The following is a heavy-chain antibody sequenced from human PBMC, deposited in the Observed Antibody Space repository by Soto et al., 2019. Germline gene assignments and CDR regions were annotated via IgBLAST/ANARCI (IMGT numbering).Heavy chain of an antibody. J-gene: IGHJ4*02. V-gene: IGHV3-23*01. CDR1: GFTFSNYA. D-gene: IGHD3-16*01. CDR2: ISGSGGRS. CDR3: AKAYCVWSSEQAYCFDY. Sequence: EVQLLDSGGGLVQPGGSLRLSCAASGFTFSNYAMTWVRQGPGKGLEWVSGISGSGGRSYYADSVKGRFTISRDNSKSTLYLQMTSLSTEETAVHYCAKAYCVWSSEQAYCFDYSGQGTLGTFAS.